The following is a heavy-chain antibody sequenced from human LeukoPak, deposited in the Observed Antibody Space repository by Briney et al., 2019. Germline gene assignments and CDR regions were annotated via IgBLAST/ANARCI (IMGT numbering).Heavy chain of an antibody. CDR1: GGTFSSYA. Sequence: SSVKVSCKASGGTFSSYAISWVRQAPGQGLEWMGGIIPIFCTANYAHKFQGRVTITADESTSTAYMELSSLRSEDTAVYYCARSRHYYGSGRESGIYNWFDPWGQGTLVTVSS. CDR3: ARSRHYYGSGRESGIYNWFDP. CDR2: IIPIFCTA. D-gene: IGHD3-10*01. J-gene: IGHJ5*02. V-gene: IGHV1-69*13.